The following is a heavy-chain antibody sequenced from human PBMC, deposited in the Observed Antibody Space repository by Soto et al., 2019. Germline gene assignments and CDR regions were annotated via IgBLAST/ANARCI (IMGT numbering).Heavy chain of an antibody. J-gene: IGHJ4*02. CDR2: VSGYNDKT. CDR3: ARDFYPVAYFFDH. CDR1: GYTFTNHG. Sequence: QVQLVQSGPELKKPGASVKVSCKASGYTFTNHGISWVRQAPGQGLEWVGWVSGYNDKTKSAQKFKGRVTMTTDTSTSTAYMELRSLRSDDTAVYYCARDFYPVAYFFDHWGQGTLVTVSS. V-gene: IGHV1-18*04. D-gene: IGHD2-21*01.